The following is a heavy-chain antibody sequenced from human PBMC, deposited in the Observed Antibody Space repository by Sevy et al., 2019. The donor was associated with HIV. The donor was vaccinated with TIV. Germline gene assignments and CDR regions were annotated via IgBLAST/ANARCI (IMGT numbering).Heavy chain of an antibody. V-gene: IGHV3-48*03. Sequence: GGSLRLSCLASGFTLSYYEMNWVRQAPGKGLEWVSYISSSGEITYYADSVKGRFTVSRDNAKNSLYLQMNSLRAEDTAVYYCARDLLNYYDSTGLPDAFDIWGQRTMVTVSS. CDR3: ARDLLNYYDSTGLPDAFDI. CDR1: GFTLSYYE. D-gene: IGHD3-22*01. J-gene: IGHJ3*02. CDR2: ISSSGEIT.